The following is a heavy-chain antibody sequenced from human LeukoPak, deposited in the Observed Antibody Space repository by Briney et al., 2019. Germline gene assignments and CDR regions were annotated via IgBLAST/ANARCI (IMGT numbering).Heavy chain of an antibody. Sequence: TGGSLRLSCAASGFTFSSYEMNWVRQAPGKGLEWVSYISSSGSTIYYADSVKGRFTISRDNAKNSLYLQMNSLRAEDTAVYYCARDYGGSSLTGFDYWGQGTLVTVSS. CDR2: ISSSGSTI. CDR3: ARDYGGSSLTGFDY. V-gene: IGHV3-48*03. CDR1: GFTFSSYE. J-gene: IGHJ4*02. D-gene: IGHD1-26*01.